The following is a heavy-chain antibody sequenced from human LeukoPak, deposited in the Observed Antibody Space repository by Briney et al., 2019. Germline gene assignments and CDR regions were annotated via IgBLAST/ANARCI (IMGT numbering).Heavy chain of an antibody. CDR3: AKAPAAADSW. V-gene: IGHV3-7*01. CDR1: GFTFSSFW. D-gene: IGHD6-13*01. CDR2: IERDGSKK. J-gene: IGHJ4*02. Sequence: PGGSLRLSCAASGFTFSSFWMTWVRQAPGKGLEWVANIERDGSKKTYVDSVKGRFTISRDNAKNSLYLQMSSLRAEDTAVYYCAKAPAAADSWWDQGTLVDVSS.